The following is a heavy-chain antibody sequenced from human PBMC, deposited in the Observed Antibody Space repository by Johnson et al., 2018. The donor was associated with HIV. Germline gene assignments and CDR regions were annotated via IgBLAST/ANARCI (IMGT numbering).Heavy chain of an antibody. CDR3: VRGRISMTVVDLRGGAFDI. CDR1: GFTFSSYD. V-gene: IGHV3-30*04. CDR2: TSYDGSNK. Sequence: QVQLVESGGGLVQPGRSLRLSCAASGFTFSSYDIHWVRQAPGKGLEWVAGTSYDGSNKYYADSVKGRFTISRDTSKNTLYLQMNSLRAEDTAIYYCVRGRISMTVVDLRGGAFDIWGQGTTVTVSS. J-gene: IGHJ3*02. D-gene: IGHD3-22*01.